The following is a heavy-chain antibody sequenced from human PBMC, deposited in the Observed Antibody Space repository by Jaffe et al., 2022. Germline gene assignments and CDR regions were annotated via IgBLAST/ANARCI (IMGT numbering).Heavy chain of an antibody. V-gene: IGHV3-30*02. Sequence: QVQLVESGGGVVQPGGSLRLSCAASGFTFSSYGMHWVRQAPGKGLEWVAFIRYDGSNKYYADSVKGRFTISRDNSKNTLYLQMNSLRAEDTAVYYCAKAQAWRKQWDLYYYYYMDVWGKGTTVTVSS. D-gene: IGHD6-19*01. CDR3: AKAQAWRKQWDLYYYYYMDV. J-gene: IGHJ6*03. CDR2: IRYDGSNK. CDR1: GFTFSSYG.